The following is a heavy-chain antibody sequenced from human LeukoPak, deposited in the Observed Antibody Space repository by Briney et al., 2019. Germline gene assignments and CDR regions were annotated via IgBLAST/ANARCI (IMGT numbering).Heavy chain of an antibody. J-gene: IGHJ3*02. V-gene: IGHV4-34*01. CDR1: GGSFSGYY. CDR3: AKSHRYGGNRLNAFDI. D-gene: IGHD4-23*01. Sequence: SETLSLTCAVYGGSFSGYYWSWIRQPPGKGLEWIGEINHSGSTNYNTSLKSRVTISVDTSKNQFSLKLSSVTAADTAVYYCAKSHRYGGNRLNAFDIWGQGTMVTVSS. CDR2: INHSGST.